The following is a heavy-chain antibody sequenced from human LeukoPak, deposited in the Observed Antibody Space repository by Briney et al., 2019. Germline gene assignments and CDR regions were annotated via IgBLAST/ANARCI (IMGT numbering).Heavy chain of an antibody. J-gene: IGHJ4*02. V-gene: IGHV4-59*01. Sequence: PSQTLSLTCSVSGGSISGYYWSWIRQPPGKGLEWIGDIYYSGSTNYNPSLKSRVTISVDTSKNQFSLKLSSVTAADTAVYYCARGSVVRGILYPCDYWGQGTLVTVSS. CDR2: IYYSGST. CDR3: ARGSVVRGILYPCDY. D-gene: IGHD3-10*01. CDR1: GGSISGYY.